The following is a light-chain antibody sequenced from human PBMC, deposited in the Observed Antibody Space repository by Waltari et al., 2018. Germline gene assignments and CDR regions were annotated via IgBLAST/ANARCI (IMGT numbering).Light chain of an antibody. CDR2: GAS. V-gene: IGKV1-9*01. Sequence: DIQLTQSPSFLSTSVGDRVTITCRASQDISSHLAWYQQKPGKAPRLLVYGASTLHSGVPSTFSGTGSGTEFSLTINNLQPADFATYYCQQLIRFPTFTFGQGTKLQIE. CDR1: QDISSH. J-gene: IGKJ2*01. CDR3: QQLIRFPTFT.